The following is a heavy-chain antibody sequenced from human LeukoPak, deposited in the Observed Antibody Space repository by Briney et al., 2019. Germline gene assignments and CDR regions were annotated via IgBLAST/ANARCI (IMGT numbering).Heavy chain of an antibody. CDR3: AGSTVTTESGAFDI. CDR1: XXXXTGYY. D-gene: IGHD4-17*01. J-gene: IGHJ3*02. CDR2: INPNSGGT. V-gene: IGHV1-2*02. Sequence: ASVXVSXXXXXXXXTGYYXHXVRQXPGQGLEWMGWINPNSGGTNYAQKFQGRVTMTRDTSISTAYMELSRLRSDDTAVYYCAGSTVTTESGAFDIWGQGTMVTVSS.